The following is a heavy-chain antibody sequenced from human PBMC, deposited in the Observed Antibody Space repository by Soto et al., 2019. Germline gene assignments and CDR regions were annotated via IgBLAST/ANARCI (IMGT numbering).Heavy chain of an antibody. D-gene: IGHD6-13*01. CDR1: GYTFTSYG. CDR3: ASHSWYDWFDH. CDR2: ISAYNGNT. J-gene: IGHJ5*02. V-gene: IGHV1-18*01. Sequence: ASVKVSCKASGYTFTSYGISWVRQAPGQGLEWMGWISAYNGNTNYAQKLQGRVTMTTDTSTSTAYMEMRRLRSDDTAVYYCASHSWYDWFDHWGQGTLVTVSS.